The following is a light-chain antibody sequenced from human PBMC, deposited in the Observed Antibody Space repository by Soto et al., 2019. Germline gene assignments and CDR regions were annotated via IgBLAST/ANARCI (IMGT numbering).Light chain of an antibody. J-gene: IGKJ5*01. CDR2: AAS. CDR3: QQSYSTAIT. Sequence: TQSPGTLSLSPGERATLSCRASQSISSYLNWYQQKPGKAPKLLIYAASSLQSGVPSRFSGSGSGTDFTLTISSLQPEDFATYYCQQSYSTAITFGQGTRLEIK. CDR1: QSISSY. V-gene: IGKV1-39*01.